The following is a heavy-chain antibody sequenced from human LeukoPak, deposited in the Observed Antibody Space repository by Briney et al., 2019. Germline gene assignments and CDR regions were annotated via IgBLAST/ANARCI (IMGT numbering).Heavy chain of an antibody. CDR2: IYYSGST. V-gene: IGHV4-39*07. CDR1: GGSISSSSYY. D-gene: IGHD3-22*01. J-gene: IGHJ6*03. Sequence: SETLSLTCTVSGGSISSSSYYWGWIRQPPGKGLEWIGSIYYSGSTYYNPSLKSRVTISVDTSKNQFSLKLSSVTAADTAVYYCARGYYDSSLWPLYYYYYYMDVWGKGTTVTVSS. CDR3: ARGYYDSSLWPLYYYYYYMDV.